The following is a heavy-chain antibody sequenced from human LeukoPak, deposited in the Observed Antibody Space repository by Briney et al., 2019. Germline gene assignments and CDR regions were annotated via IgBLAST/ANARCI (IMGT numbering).Heavy chain of an antibody. CDR1: GYTFTSYP. CDR2: ITTYNGNT. CDR3: ARGYDYGDYVGDFDY. Sequence: ASVKVSFKASGYTFTSYPISWVRHAPGQGLEWMGWITTYNGNTNYAQTLQGRVTMTTDTSTSTAYMDLRGLRSGDTAVYYCARGYDYGDYVGDFDYWGQGTLVTVSS. V-gene: IGHV1-18*01. J-gene: IGHJ4*02. D-gene: IGHD4-17*01.